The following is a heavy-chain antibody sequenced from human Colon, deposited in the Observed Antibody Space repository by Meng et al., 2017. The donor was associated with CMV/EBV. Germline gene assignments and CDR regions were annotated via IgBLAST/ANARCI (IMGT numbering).Heavy chain of an antibody. D-gene: IGHD6-6*01. Sequence: ASVKVSCKASGYTFTNYFIHWVRQAPGQGLEWMGWIDPSGGSTSYAQKFQGRVTMTRDTSTSTVYMELSSLRSEDTAVYYCAKDGGYSSSSDAFDIWGQGTMVTVSS. V-gene: IGHV1-46*01. CDR3: AKDGGYSSSSDAFDI. CDR2: IDPSGGST. CDR1: GYTFTNYF. J-gene: IGHJ3*02.